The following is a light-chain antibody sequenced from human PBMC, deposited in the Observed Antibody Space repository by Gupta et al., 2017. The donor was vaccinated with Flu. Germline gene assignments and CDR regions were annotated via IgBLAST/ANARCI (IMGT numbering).Light chain of an antibody. V-gene: IGLV3-21*02. CDR1: NIETKS. CDR3: QVWDSDTDYVI. J-gene: IGLJ2*01. Sequence: SYVLTQPPSVSVAPGQTARITCGGNNIETKSVHWYRQQKPGQAPVLVVHDDSERPSGIPERFSGSNSGETATLIISRVEVGDEADYYCQVWDSDTDYVIFGGGTKLTVL. CDR2: DDS.